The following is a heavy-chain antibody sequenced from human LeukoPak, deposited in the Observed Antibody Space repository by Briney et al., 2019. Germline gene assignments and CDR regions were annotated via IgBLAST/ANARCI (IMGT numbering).Heavy chain of an antibody. V-gene: IGHV3-21*01. J-gene: IGHJ5*02. CDR2: ITSSSRYI. CDR3: ARDLGRGTNWFDP. Sequence: PGGSLRLSCAASDFTFSSYAMNWVRQAPGKGLEWVSSITSSSRYIYYADSVKGRFTISRDNAKNSLYLQMNSLRAEDTAVYYCARDLGRGTNWFDPWGQGTLVTVSS. D-gene: IGHD7-27*01. CDR1: DFTFSSYA.